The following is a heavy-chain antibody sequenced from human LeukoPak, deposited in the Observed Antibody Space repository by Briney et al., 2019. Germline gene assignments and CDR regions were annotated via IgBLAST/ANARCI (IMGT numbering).Heavy chain of an antibody. Sequence: SETLSLTCTVSGASISVYYWGWIRQPPGKGLEWIGYIYYSGSTNYNTSLKSRVTISIDTSKNQFSLKVSSVTAADTAVYYCARAKAAAGIDYFDYWGQGTLVTVSS. CDR3: ARAKAAAGIDYFDY. CDR1: GASISVYY. V-gene: IGHV4-59*13. J-gene: IGHJ4*02. D-gene: IGHD6-13*01. CDR2: IYYSGST.